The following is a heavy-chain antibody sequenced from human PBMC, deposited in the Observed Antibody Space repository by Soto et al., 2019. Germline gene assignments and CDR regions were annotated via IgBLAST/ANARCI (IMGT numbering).Heavy chain of an antibody. Sequence: EVQLVESGGDLVEPGGSLRLSCVTSGFMFSSAWMSWVRQAPGKGLEWVGRIKSKTDGGARDYAAPVNGRFSISRDDSKSTLYLQMNSLRAEDTALYYGVEGLNDFWGQGTLVTVSS. V-gene: IGHV3-15*01. J-gene: IGHJ4*02. D-gene: IGHD2-8*01. CDR1: GFMFSSAW. CDR3: VEGLNDF. CDR2: IKSKTDGGAR.